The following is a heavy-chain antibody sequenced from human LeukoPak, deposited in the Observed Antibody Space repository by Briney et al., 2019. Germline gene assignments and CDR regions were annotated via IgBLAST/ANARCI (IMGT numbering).Heavy chain of an antibody. J-gene: IGHJ6*02. CDR2: IYYSGST. V-gene: IGHV4-59*01. CDR1: GGSISSYY. CDR3: ARRVVNYYDSSGYYYYYYGMDV. Sequence: SGTLSLTCTVSGGSISSYYWSWIRQPPGKGLEWIGYIYYSGSTNYNPSLKSRVTISVDTSKNQFSLKLSSVTAADTAVYYCARRVVNYYDSSGYYYYYYGMDVWGQGTTVTVSS. D-gene: IGHD3-22*01.